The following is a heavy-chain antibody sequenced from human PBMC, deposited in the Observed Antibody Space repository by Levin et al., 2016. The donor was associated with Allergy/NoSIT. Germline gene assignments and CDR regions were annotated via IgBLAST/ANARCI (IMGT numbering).Heavy chain of an antibody. CDR2: IYFGDSHT. V-gene: IGHV5-51*01. D-gene: IGHD2-15*01. J-gene: IGHJ6*02. Sequence: VRQMPGKGLEWMGIIYFGDSHTTYSPSFQGQVTISADKSIGTTYLQWNSLKASDTAMYYCARLIQYCSGGSCYSRNYNHYFGMDVWGQGTTVTVSS. CDR3: ARLIQYCSGGSCYSRNYNHYFGMDV.